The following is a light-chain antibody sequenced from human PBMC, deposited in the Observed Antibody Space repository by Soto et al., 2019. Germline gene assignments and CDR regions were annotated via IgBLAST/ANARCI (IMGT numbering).Light chain of an antibody. V-gene: IGKV3-20*01. Sequence: EIVLTQSPGTLSLSPGEGATLSCRASQSVSTNFFAWYQQKPGQAPRLLIYGASTRATGIPDRFSGSGSGTDFPLTISRLEPEDFAGNYCQQYGRTSWTFGQGTKVEIK. CDR1: QSVSTNF. J-gene: IGKJ1*01. CDR2: GAS. CDR3: QQYGRTSWT.